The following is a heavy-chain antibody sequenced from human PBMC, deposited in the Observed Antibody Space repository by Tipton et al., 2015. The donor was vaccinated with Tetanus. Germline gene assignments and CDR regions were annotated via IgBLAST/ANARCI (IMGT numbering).Heavy chain of an antibody. Sequence: SLRLSCADTGFRFSSDWMGWVRQAAGKGLEWVAHINRDGSEKACADAVQGRFSISRDSAENSLSLQMNSLRAEDTAIYYCATKASPGLRNDYWGQGTLVTVSS. CDR1: GFRFSSDW. V-gene: IGHV3-7*03. CDR2: INRDGSEK. J-gene: IGHJ4*02. CDR3: ATKASPGLRNDY. D-gene: IGHD1-14*01.